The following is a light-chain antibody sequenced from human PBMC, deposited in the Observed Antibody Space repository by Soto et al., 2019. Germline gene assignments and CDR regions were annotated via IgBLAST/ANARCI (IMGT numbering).Light chain of an antibody. CDR2: DAS. J-gene: IGKJ1*01. Sequence: EIVLTQSPATLSLSPGERATLSCRASQSVSSYLAWYQQKPGQAPRLLIYDASNRATGIPARFRGSGSGTDFTLTISSLEPEDFAVYYCQQRSNWPRTFGQGTKV. CDR3: QQRSNWPRT. V-gene: IGKV3-11*01. CDR1: QSVSSY.